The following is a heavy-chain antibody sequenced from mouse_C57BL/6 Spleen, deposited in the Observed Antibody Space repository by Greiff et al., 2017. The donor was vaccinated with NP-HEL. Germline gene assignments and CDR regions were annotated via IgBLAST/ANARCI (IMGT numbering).Heavy chain of an antibody. CDR1: GYTFTDYN. CDR3: ARTYDGYYVDAMDY. D-gene: IGHD2-3*01. V-gene: IGHV1-18*01. CDR2: INPNNGGT. Sequence: EVKLQQSGPELVKPGASVKIPCKASGYTFTDYNMDWVKQSHGKSLEWIGDINPNNGGTIYNQKFKGKATLTVDKSTSTAYRELRSLTSEDTAVYYCARTYDGYYVDAMDYWGQGTSVTVSS. J-gene: IGHJ4*01.